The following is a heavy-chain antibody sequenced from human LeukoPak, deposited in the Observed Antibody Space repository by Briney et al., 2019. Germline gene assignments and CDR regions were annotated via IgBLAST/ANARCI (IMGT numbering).Heavy chain of an antibody. D-gene: IGHD2-21*01. CDR3: TRDLTENYSIDY. J-gene: IGHJ4*02. CDR2: ITTRSAT. Sequence: PGGSLRLSCAASGFTFSSYSMNGGRQAPGKGLEWVSYITTRSATYYTDSVKGRFTISRDNAKDSVYLQMNSLRADDTAVYYCTRDLTENYSIDYWGQATLVTVSS. V-gene: IGHV3-48*01. CDR1: GFTFSSYS.